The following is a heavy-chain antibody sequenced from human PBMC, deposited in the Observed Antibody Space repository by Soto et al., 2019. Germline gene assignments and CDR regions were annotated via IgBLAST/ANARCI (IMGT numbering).Heavy chain of an antibody. CDR1: GGSISSSSYY. CDR3: ARQRISLGVVVSRSYYGMDV. Sequence: KPSETLSLTCTVSGGSISSSSYYWGWIRQPPGKGLEWIGSIYYSGSTYYNPSLKSRVTISVDTSKNQFSLKLSSVTAADTAVYYCARQRISLGVVVSRSYYGMDVWGQGTTVTVSS. D-gene: IGHD3-22*01. CDR2: IYYSGST. J-gene: IGHJ6*02. V-gene: IGHV4-39*01.